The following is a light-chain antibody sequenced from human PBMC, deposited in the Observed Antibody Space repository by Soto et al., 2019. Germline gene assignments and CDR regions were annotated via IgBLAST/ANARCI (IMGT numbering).Light chain of an antibody. J-gene: IGKJ1*01. CDR1: QGISSY. CDR2: AAS. CDR3: QQYYSYPGT. V-gene: IGKV1-8*01. Sequence: RMTQSPSSLSASTGDRVTITCRASQGISSYLAWYQQKPGKAPKLLIYAASTLQSGVPSRFSGSGSGTDFTLTISCLQSEDFATYYCQQYYSYPGTFGQGTKVEIK.